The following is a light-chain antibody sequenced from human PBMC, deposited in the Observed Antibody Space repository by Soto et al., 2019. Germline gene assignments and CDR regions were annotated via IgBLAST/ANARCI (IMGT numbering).Light chain of an antibody. CDR1: KNDIGVYDF. Sequence: QSALTQPPSASGSPGQSVTISCTGTKNDIGVYDFVSWYQHHPGKAPRLIIYEVVQRPSGVPDRFSGSKSGNTASLTVSGLQDADEPAYSCKSYAGSNTYVFGSGTKVTVL. CDR2: EVV. J-gene: IGLJ1*01. V-gene: IGLV2-8*01. CDR3: KSYAGSNTYV.